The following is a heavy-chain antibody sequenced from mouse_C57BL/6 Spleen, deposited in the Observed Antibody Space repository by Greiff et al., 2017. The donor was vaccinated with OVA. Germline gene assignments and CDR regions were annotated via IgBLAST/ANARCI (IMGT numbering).Heavy chain of an antibody. J-gene: IGHJ1*03. CDR1: GYTFTSYG. CDR3: ARGIDGYFDV. V-gene: IGHV1-81*01. Sequence: VKLMESGAELARPGASVKLSCKASGYTFTSYGISWVKQRTGQGLEWIGEIYPRSGNTYYNEKFKGKATLTADKSSSTAYMELRSLTSEDSAVYFCARGIDGYFDVWGTGTTVTVSS. CDR2: IYPRSGNT.